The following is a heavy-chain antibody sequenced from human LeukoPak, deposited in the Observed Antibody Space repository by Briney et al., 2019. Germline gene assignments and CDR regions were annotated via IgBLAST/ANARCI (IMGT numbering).Heavy chain of an antibody. D-gene: IGHD3-10*01. Sequence: GRSLRLSCAASGFTFSSYAMHRVRQAPGKGLEWVAVISYDGSNKYYVDSVKGRFTISRDNSKNTLYLQMNSLRAEDTAVYYCARVRGKGHMVRAHAFDIWGQGTMVTVSS. V-gene: IGHV3-30-3*01. CDR1: GFTFSSYA. J-gene: IGHJ3*02. CDR2: ISYDGSNK. CDR3: ARVRGKGHMVRAHAFDI.